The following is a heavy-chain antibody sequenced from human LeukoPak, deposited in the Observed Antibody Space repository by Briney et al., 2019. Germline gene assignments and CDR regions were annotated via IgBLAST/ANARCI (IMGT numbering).Heavy chain of an antibody. D-gene: IGHD3-10*01. CDR3: GRHRSGSGTYFIDY. J-gene: IGHJ4*02. CDR2: MKKDGSET. CDR1: GFTLSSYS. Sequence: SGGSLRLSCVVSGFTLSSYSMIWVRQAPGKGLQWVANMKKDGSETKYVESVKGRFTISRDNAKNSLYLQMNSLRAEDTAVYYCGRHRSGSGTYFIDYWGQGTLVSVSS. V-gene: IGHV3-7*01.